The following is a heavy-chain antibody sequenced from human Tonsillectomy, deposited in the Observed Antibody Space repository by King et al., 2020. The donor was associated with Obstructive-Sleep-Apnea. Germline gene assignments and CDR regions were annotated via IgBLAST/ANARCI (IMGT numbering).Heavy chain of an antibody. CDR1: GGSISSYY. CDR2: IYYSGST. Sequence: QLQESGPGLVKPSDTLSLTCTVSGGSISSYYWSWIRQPPWKGLEWIGYIYYSGSTNYNPSLKSRVTISVDTSKNQFSLKLSSVTAADRAVYYCARHSPTVDDAFDIWGQGTMVTVSS. J-gene: IGHJ3*02. D-gene: IGHD4-23*01. CDR3: ARHSPTVDDAFDI. V-gene: IGHV4-59*08.